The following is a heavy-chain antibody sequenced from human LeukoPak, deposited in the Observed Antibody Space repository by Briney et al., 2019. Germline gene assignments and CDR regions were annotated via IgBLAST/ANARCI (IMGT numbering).Heavy chain of an antibody. CDR3: ARGCGGDCAAFDN. Sequence: GGSLRLSCTASGFTFGDFVMSWVRQAPGKGLEWVSFIRSTTYDETTEYAASVQGSFTISRDDFRGIAFLQMNSLKTEDTAVYYCARGCGGDCAAFDNWGQGTLVTVSS. V-gene: IGHV3-49*04. J-gene: IGHJ4*02. CDR1: GFTFGDFV. D-gene: IGHD2-21*02. CDR2: IRSTTYDETT.